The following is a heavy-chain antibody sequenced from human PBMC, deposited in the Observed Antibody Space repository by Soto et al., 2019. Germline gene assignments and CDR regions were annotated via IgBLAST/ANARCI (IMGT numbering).Heavy chain of an antibody. CDR1: GGSSSGYY. Sequence: SETLSLTCAVYGGSSSGYYWSWIRQPPGKGLEWIGEINHSGSTNYNPSLKSRVAISVDTSKNQFSLKLSSVTAADTAVYYCARGGYCSGGSCYTPASAYYYYYGMDVWGQGTTVTVSS. V-gene: IGHV4-34*01. D-gene: IGHD2-15*01. CDR2: INHSGST. J-gene: IGHJ6*02. CDR3: ARGGYCSGGSCYTPASAYYYYYGMDV.